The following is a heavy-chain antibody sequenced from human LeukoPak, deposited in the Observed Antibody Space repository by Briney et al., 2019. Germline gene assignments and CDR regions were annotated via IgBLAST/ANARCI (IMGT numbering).Heavy chain of an antibody. V-gene: IGHV3-74*01. D-gene: IGHD3-22*01. CDR2: IDRDGNIT. CDR1: GFSFSSYY. Sequence: GGSLRLSCAASGFSFSSYYIHWVRQAPGKGLVWVSRIDRDGNITTYADSVKGRFTISRDNAENTLYLQMNSLRAEDTAVYYCARISYDSSGYYDYWGQGTLVTVSS. J-gene: IGHJ4*02. CDR3: ARISYDSSGYYDY.